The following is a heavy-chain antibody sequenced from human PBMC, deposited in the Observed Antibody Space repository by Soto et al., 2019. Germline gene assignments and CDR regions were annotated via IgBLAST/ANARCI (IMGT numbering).Heavy chain of an antibody. V-gene: IGHV3-33*01. D-gene: IGHD3-10*01. CDR1: GFTFGDSG. CDR2: IWFDGSSK. J-gene: IGHJ4*01. Sequence: QVQLVESGGGVVQPGRSLRLSCAASGFTFGDSGMHWVRQAPGKGLEWVAVIWFDGSSKYYADSVQGRFTISRDNSKITLYLQGNRLRAADTAVYFCERDVVVRGSGLTYFDFWGQGTLVTVSS. CDR3: ERDVVVRGSGLTYFDF.